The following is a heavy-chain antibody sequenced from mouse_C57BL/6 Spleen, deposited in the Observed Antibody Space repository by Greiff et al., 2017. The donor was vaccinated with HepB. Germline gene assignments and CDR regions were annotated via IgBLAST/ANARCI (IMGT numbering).Heavy chain of an antibody. CDR1: GFTFSDYY. Sequence: EVQWVESGGGLVQPGGSLKLSCAASGFTFSDYYMYWVRQTPEKRLEWVAYISNGGGSTYYPDTVKGRFTISRDNAKNTLYLQMSRLKSEDTAMYYCARQGYFDVWGTGTTVTVSS. V-gene: IGHV5-12*01. CDR3: ARQGYFDV. CDR2: ISNGGGST. J-gene: IGHJ1*03.